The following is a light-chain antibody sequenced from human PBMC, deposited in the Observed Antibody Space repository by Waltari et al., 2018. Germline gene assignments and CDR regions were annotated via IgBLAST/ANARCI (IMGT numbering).Light chain of an antibody. CDR2: AAS. Sequence: DIQMTPSPSSLSASVGDSVTITCRASQSISSYLNWYQQKPVKAPKLLIYAASSLQSGVPSRFSGSGSGTDFTLTISSLQPEDFATYYSQQSYSTPPTFGQGTKLEIK. CDR3: QQSYSTPPT. J-gene: IGKJ2*01. CDR1: QSISSY. V-gene: IGKV1-39*01.